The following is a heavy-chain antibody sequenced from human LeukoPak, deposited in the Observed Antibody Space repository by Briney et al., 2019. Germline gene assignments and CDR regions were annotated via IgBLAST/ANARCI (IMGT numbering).Heavy chain of an antibody. CDR2: INDRGRA. CDR3: ARRWNYGRNYYIDV. J-gene: IGHJ6*03. Sequence: SETLSLTCAVYGGSFSNYYWNWIRQTPGKGLEWLGEINDRGRANYNPSLMRRVTVSVDTSKNQFSLRLTSVTATDTAIYYCARRWNYGRNYYIDVWGKGATVRVSS. V-gene: IGHV4-34*01. CDR1: GGSFSNYY. D-gene: IGHD1-7*01.